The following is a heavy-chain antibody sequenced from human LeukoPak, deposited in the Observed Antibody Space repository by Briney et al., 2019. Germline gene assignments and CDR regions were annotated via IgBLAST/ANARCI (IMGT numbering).Heavy chain of an antibody. CDR1: GFTFSSYA. Sequence: GGSLRLSCAASGFTFSSYAMHWVRQAPGKGLEWVAVISYDGSNKYYADSVKGRFTISRDNAKNSLYPQMNSLRAEDTAVYYCARECTHGCHDYWGQGTLVTVSS. D-gene: IGHD2-2*01. J-gene: IGHJ4*02. V-gene: IGHV3-30*04. CDR2: ISYDGSNK. CDR3: ARECTHGCHDY.